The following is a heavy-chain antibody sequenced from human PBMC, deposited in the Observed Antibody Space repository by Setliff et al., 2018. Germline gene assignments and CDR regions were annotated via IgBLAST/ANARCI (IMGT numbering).Heavy chain of an antibody. CDR1: GYTFNNYG. CDR3: AREPLWGSHDAFDI. V-gene: IGHV1-18*04. Sequence: ASVKVSCKASGYTFNNYGINWVRQAPGQGFEWMGWMSVYAQKFQGRVTMTTDTSTSTVYMELRSLRSDDTAVYYCAREPLWGSHDAFDIWGQGTMVTVSS. CDR2: MSVY. J-gene: IGHJ3*02. D-gene: IGHD7-27*01.